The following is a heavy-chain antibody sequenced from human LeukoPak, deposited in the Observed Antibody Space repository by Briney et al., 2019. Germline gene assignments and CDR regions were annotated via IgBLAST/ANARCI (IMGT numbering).Heavy chain of an antibody. V-gene: IGHV4-4*07. CDR3: ATGYYCDSSGYYYEDY. CDR1: GGSISNYY. Sequence: KPSETLSLTCTVSGGSISNYYWSWIRQPAGKGLEWIGRIYTSGSTNYNPSLKSRVTMPVDTSKNQFSLKLSSVTAADTAVYYCATGYYCDSSGYYYEDYWGQGTLVTVSS. J-gene: IGHJ4*02. CDR2: IYTSGST. D-gene: IGHD3-22*01.